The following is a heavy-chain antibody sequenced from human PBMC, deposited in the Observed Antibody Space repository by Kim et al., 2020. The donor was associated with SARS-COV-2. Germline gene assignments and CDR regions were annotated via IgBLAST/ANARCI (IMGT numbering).Heavy chain of an antibody. D-gene: IGHD6-19*01. CDR2: INGDGNIT. J-gene: IGHJ4*02. CDR3: ARGGSGKISGWPFEY. CDR1: GFTFSNYW. V-gene: IGHV3-74*01. Sequence: GGSLRLSCVASGFTFSNYWMHLVRQAPGKGLVWVSRINGDGNITTYADPVKGRFTMSRDNAKNTLYLQMNSLRAEDTAVYYCARGGSGKISGWPFEYWCQGTLVTGSS.